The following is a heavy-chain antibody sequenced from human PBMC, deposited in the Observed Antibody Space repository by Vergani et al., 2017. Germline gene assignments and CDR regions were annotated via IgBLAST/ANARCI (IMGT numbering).Heavy chain of an antibody. CDR3: AGEGTGXCSGGSCYSWFDP. J-gene: IGHJ5*02. V-gene: IGHV1-69*13. CDR2: IIPIFGTA. D-gene: IGHD2-15*01. Sequence: QVQLVQSGAEVKKPGSSVKVSCKASGGTFSSYAISWVRQAPGQGLEWMGRIIPIFGTANYAQKFQGRVTITADESTSTAYMELSSLRSEDTAVYYCAGEGTGXCSGGSCYSWFDPWGQGTLVTVSS. CDR1: GGTFSSYA.